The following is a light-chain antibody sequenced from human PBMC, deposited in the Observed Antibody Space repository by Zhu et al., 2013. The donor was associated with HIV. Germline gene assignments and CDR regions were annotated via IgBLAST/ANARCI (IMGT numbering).Light chain of an antibody. Sequence: QSALTQPASVSGSPGQSITISCTGTSSDVGGYNYVSWYQQHPGKAPKLIIYEVSNRPSGISYRFSGSKSGNTASLTISGLQAEDEADYYCCSHASSSTWVFGGGTKLTVL. V-gene: IGLV2-14*01. CDR2: EVS. CDR1: SSDVGGYNY. J-gene: IGLJ3*02. CDR3: CSHASSSTWV.